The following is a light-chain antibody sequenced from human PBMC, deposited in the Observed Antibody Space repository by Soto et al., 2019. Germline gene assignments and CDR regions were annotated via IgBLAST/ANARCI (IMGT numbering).Light chain of an antibody. V-gene: IGKV4-1*01. CDR2: WAS. Sequence: IVMTQSPDSLAVSLGERATMNCKCSRSVLYKSNNKNHLAWYQQKPGQPPQLIIYWASTRESGVPERFSGSGSGTDFTLAISSLEAEDFAVFYCHQYGSSLTFGGGTKVDIK. J-gene: IGKJ4*01. CDR3: HQYGSSLT. CDR1: RSVLYKSNNKNH.